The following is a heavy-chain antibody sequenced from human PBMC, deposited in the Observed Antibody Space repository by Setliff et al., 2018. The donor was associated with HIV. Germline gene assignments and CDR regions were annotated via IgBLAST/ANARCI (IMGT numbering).Heavy chain of an antibody. V-gene: IGHV4-4*09. CDR1: GDSISGYY. J-gene: IGHJ4*02. D-gene: IGHD1-7*01. CDR2: IYISGST. Sequence: TCTVSGDSISGYYWSWIRQPPGKGLEWIGYIYISGSTNYNPSLRSRVTISADTSKNQFSLTLSSVTAADTAVYYCARKGDWNYPYDYWGQGALVTVSS. CDR3: ARKGDWNYPYDY.